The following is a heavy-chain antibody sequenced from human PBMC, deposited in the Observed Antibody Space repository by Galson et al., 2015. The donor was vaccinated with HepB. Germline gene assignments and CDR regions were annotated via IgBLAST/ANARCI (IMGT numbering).Heavy chain of an antibody. J-gene: IGHJ5*02. CDR3: ARAVAGFSYDIWFDP. V-gene: IGHV1-69*02. D-gene: IGHD6-19*01. CDR2: LIAIFDIP. CDR1: GGTFSSDT. Sequence: SVKVSCKASGGTFSSDTITWVRQAPGQGLEWVGRLIAIFDIPDYAQKFQGRVTVTADKSTSTAYMELRDLTFEDTAVYYCARAVAGFSYDIWFDPWGQGTLVTVSS.